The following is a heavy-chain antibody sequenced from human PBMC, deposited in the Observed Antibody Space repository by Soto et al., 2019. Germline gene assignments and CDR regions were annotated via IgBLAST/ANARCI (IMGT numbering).Heavy chain of an antibody. CDR3: ARGITGTTGGFDY. D-gene: IGHD1-20*01. V-gene: IGHV4-34*01. Sequence: KPSETLSLTCAVYGGSFSGYYWSWIRQPPGKGLEWIGEINHSGSTNYNPSLKSRVTISVDTSKNQFSLKLSSVTAADTAVYYCARGITGTTGGFDYWGQGTLVTVSS. CDR1: GGSFSGYY. CDR2: INHSGST. J-gene: IGHJ4*02.